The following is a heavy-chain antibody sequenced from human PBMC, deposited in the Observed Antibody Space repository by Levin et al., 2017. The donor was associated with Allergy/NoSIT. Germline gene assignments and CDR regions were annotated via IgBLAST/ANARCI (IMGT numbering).Heavy chain of an antibody. CDR1: GGSLSGYY. CDR2: SNHSGST. D-gene: IGHD4-23*01. Sequence: SETLSLTCAVYGGSLSGYYWSWIRQPPGKGLEWIGESNHSGSTNYNPSLKSRVTMSLDTSNNQFSLKLNSVTAADMAVYYCAREVTVTTVVTSPFDYWGQGTLVTVS. J-gene: IGHJ4*02. CDR3: AREVTVTTVVTSPFDY. V-gene: IGHV4-34*01.